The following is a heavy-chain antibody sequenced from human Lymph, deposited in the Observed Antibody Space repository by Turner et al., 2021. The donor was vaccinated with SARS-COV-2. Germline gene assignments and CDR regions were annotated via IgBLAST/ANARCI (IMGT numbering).Heavy chain of an antibody. CDR3: ERGGPNGYYSAFDI. CDR2: EWYDGSNK. V-gene: IGHV3-33*01. CDR1: GFTFSSYG. D-gene: IGHD3-3*01. J-gene: IGHJ3*02. Sequence: HVQFVESGGGVVEPGRSLRLSCAASGFTFSSYGIHWVRQAPGKGLEWVGVEWYDGSNKNDADSVKGRFTISRDNSKNTLYLQMNSLRDEDTAVYYCERGGPNGYYSAFDIWGQGTMVTVSS.